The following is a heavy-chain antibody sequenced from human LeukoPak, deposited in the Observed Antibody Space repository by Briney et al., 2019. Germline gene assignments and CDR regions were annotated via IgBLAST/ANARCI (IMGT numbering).Heavy chain of an antibody. J-gene: IGHJ4*02. CDR3: ARDRIAAAEALDY. D-gene: IGHD6-13*01. CDR2: IYYSGST. V-gene: IGHV4-39*07. Sequence: SETLSLTCTVSGGSISSSSYYWGWIRQTPGKGLEWIGSIYYSGSTYYNPSLKSRVTISVDTSKNQFSLKLSSVTAADTAVYYCARDRIAAAEALDYWGQGTLVTVSS. CDR1: GGSISSSSYY.